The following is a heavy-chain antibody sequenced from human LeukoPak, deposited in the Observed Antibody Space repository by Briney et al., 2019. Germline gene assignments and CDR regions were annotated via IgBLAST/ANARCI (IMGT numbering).Heavy chain of an antibody. D-gene: IGHD1-26*01. Sequence: EASVKVSCKASGYTFSNYGISWVRQAPGQGLEWMGWISAYNGDTNYAQKLQGRITMTTDTSTSTAYMELRSLRSDDTAVYYCARAWDRLPDAFDIWGQGIMVTVSS. CDR1: GYTFSNYG. J-gene: IGHJ3*02. CDR3: ARAWDRLPDAFDI. V-gene: IGHV1-18*01. CDR2: ISAYNGDT.